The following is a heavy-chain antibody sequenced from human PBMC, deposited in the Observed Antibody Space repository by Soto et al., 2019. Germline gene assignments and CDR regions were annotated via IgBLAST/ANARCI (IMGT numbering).Heavy chain of an antibody. CDR2: IYYSGST. V-gene: IGHV4-39*01. J-gene: IGHJ4*02. CDR1: GVSISSSSYY. CDR3: ARQSTYSSGPRYYFDY. D-gene: IGHD6-19*01. Sequence: SETLSLTCTVSGVSISSSSYYWGWIRQPPGKGLEWIGSIYYSGSTYYNPSLKSRVTISVDTSKNQFSLKLSSVTAADTAVYYCARQSTYSSGPRYYFDYWGQGTLVTVSS.